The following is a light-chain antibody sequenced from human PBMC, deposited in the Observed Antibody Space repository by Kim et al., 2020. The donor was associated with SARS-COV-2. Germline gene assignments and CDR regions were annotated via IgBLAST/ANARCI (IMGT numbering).Light chain of an antibody. CDR2: QAS. CDR3: QQYSTYPLT. Sequence: DIQMTQSPSTLSASVGDRVTITCRASQSISSDLAWYQQKPGKVPKFLIYQASSLKSGVPSRFSGSGSGTEFTLTISSLQPDDSATYYCQQYSTYPLTFGGGTKLDIK. J-gene: IGKJ4*01. CDR1: QSISSD. V-gene: IGKV1-5*03.